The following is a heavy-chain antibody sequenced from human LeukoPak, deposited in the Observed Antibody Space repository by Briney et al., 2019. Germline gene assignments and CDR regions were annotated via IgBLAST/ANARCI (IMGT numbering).Heavy chain of an antibody. Sequence: PSPTLSLTCTVSGGSISSGGYYWSWIRQHPGKGLEWIGYIYYSGSTYYNPSLKSRVTISVDTSKNQFSLKLSSVTAADTAVYYCARVGPVDTAMVTPFSLGMDVWGQGTTVTVSS. D-gene: IGHD5-18*01. CDR2: IYYSGST. CDR1: GGSISSGGYY. V-gene: IGHV4-31*03. J-gene: IGHJ6*02. CDR3: ARVGPVDTAMVTPFSLGMDV.